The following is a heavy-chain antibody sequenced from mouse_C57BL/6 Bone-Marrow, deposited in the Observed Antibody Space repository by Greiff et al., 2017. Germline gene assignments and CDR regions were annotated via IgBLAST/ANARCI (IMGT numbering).Heavy chain of an antibody. Sequence: VQLQQSGAELVKPGASVKISCKASGYAFSSYWMNWVKQRPGKGLEWIGQIYPGDGDTNYNGKFKGKATLTADKSSSTAYMQLSSLTSEDSAVYFCAAGDYYCSSYVGFAYWGQGTLVTVSA. V-gene: IGHV1-80*01. J-gene: IGHJ3*01. CDR2: IYPGDGDT. D-gene: IGHD1-1*01. CDR1: GYAFSSYW. CDR3: AAGDYYCSSYVGFAY.